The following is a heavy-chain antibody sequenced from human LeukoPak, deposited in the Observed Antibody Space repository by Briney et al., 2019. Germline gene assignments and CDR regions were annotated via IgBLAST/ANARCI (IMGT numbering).Heavy chain of an antibody. D-gene: IGHD5-12*01. CDR2: IKQDGSDI. CDR1: GFTFRNYW. V-gene: IGHV3-7*01. Sequence: GGSLRLSCVASGFTFRNYWMTWVRQAPGKRLEWVANIKQDGSDIHYVDSVKGRFTISRDNAKNSLYLQMNSLRAEDTAVYYCARLYVDIVATTSYYFDYWGQGTLVTVSS. J-gene: IGHJ4*02. CDR3: ARLYVDIVATTSYYFDY.